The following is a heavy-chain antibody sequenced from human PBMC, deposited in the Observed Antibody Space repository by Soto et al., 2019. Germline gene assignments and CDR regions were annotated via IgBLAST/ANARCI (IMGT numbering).Heavy chain of an antibody. CDR2: INAGNGNT. CDR1: GYTFTSYA. V-gene: IGHV1-3*01. J-gene: IGHJ5*02. Sequence: ASVKVSCKASGYTFTSYAMHWVRQAPGQRLEWMGWINAGNGNTKYSQKFQGRVTITRDTSACTAYMELSSLRSEDTAVYYCARDPRDIVVVPAASHWFDPWGQGTLVTVSS. D-gene: IGHD2-2*01. CDR3: ARDPRDIVVVPAASHWFDP.